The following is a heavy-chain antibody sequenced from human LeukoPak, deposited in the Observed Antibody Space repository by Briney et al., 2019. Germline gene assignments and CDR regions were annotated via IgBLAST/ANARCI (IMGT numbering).Heavy chain of an antibody. CDR2: ISGSGGST. J-gene: IGHJ4*02. CDR1: GFTFDDYG. V-gene: IGHV3-23*01. Sequence: GGSLRLSCAASGFTFDDYGMSWVRQAPGKGLEWVSAISGSGGSTYYADSVKGRFTISRDNSKNTLYLQMNSLRAEDTAVYYCAISSGRARPLWYWGQGTLVTVSS. CDR3: AISSGRARPLWY. D-gene: IGHD6-19*01.